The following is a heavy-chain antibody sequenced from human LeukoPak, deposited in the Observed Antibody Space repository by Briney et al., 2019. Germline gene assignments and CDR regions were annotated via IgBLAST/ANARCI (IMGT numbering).Heavy chain of an antibody. D-gene: IGHD2-2*01. CDR2: MNPNSGNT. Sequence: ASVKVSCKASGYTFTSYDINWVRQATGQGLEWMGWMNPNSGNTGYAQKFQGRVTMTRNTSISTAYMELSSLRSEDTAVYYCARDTRYCSSTSCSPDPFDIWGQGTMVTVSS. CDR3: ARDTRYCSSTSCSPDPFDI. V-gene: IGHV1-8*01. J-gene: IGHJ3*02. CDR1: GYTFTSYD.